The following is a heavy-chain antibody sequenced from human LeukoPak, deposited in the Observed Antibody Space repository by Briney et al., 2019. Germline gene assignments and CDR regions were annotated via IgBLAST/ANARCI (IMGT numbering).Heavy chain of an antibody. CDR3: ARAPPTVDVFDP. J-gene: IGHJ5*02. Sequence: ASVKVSCKASGYTFTSYLMHWVRQAPGQGLGWIGIINPCGGSTTYAHKFQGRLTMTRDTSTSTFYMDLSSLGSEDTAVYYCARAPPTVDVFDPWGQGTLVTVSS. CDR1: GYTFTSYL. V-gene: IGHV1-46*01. D-gene: IGHD6-19*01. CDR2: INPCGGST.